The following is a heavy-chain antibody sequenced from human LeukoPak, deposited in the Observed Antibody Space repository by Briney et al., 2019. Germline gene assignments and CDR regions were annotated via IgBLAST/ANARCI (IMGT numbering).Heavy chain of an antibody. CDR2: ISAYNGNT. D-gene: IGHD5-12*01. CDR1: GYTFTSYG. Sequence: ASVKVSCKASGYTFTSYGISWVRQAPGQGLEWMGWISAYNGNTNYAQKLQGRVTMTTDTSTSKAYMELRSLRSDDTAVYYCARDLGTDIVATIIPRPNFDYWGQGTLVTVSS. CDR3: ARDLGTDIVATIIPRPNFDY. J-gene: IGHJ4*02. V-gene: IGHV1-18*01.